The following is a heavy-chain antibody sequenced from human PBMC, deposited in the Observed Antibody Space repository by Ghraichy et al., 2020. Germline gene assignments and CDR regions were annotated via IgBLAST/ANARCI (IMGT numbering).Heavy chain of an antibody. V-gene: IGHV1-58*01. CDR2: IVVGSGNT. CDR1: GFTFTSSA. CDR3: AARTNCGGDCPLWYFDL. Sequence: SVKVSCKASGFTFTSSAVQWVRQARGQRLEWIGWIVVGSGNTNYAQKFQERVTITRDMSTSTAYMELSSLRSEDTAVYYCAARTNCGGDCPLWYFDLWGRGTLVTVSS. J-gene: IGHJ2*01. D-gene: IGHD2-21*02.